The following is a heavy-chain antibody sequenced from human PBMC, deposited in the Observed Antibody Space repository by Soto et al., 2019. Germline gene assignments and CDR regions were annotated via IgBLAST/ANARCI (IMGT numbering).Heavy chain of an antibody. D-gene: IGHD1-20*01. Sequence: QVQLQQWGAGLLKPSETLSLTCAVYGGSFSGYYWSWIRQPPGKGLEWIGEINHSGNTNYNPSLKSRVAISVDASKNQFSLKLSSVTAADTAVYYCARGPVYDFDYWGQGTLVTVSS. CDR1: GGSFSGYY. J-gene: IGHJ4*02. CDR3: ARGPVYDFDY. CDR2: INHSGNT. V-gene: IGHV4-34*01.